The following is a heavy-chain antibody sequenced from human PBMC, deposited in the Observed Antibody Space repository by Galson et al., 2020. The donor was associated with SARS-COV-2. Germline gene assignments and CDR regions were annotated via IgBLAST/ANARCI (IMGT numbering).Heavy chain of an antibody. Sequence: SETLSLTCTVSGGSISSYYWSWIRQPPGKGLEWIGYIYYSGSTHYNPPLQSRVTISVDTSKNQFSLNLSSVTAADTAVYYCARGNVEMAKIYSHYYYYMDVWCKGTTVTVSS. CDR1: GGSISSYY. D-gene: IGHD2-21*01. J-gene: IGHJ6*03. CDR2: IYYSGST. V-gene: IGHV4-59*01. CDR3: ARGNVEMAKIYSHYYYYMDV.